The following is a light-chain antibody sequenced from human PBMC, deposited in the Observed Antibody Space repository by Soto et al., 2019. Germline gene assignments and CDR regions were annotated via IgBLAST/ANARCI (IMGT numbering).Light chain of an antibody. J-gene: IGLJ2*01. CDR2: GST. CDR3: QSYDSSLSGVV. V-gene: IGLV1-40*01. CDR1: SSNIGAGYD. Sequence: QTVVTQPPSVSGAPGQRVTISCTGSSSNIGAGYDVHWYQQLPGTAPKLLIYGSTNRPSGVPDRFSGSKSGTSASLAITGLQAEDEADYYCQSYDSSLSGVVFGGGTKLTV.